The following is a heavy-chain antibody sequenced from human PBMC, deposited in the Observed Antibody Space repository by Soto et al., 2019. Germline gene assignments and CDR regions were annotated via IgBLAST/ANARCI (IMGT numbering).Heavy chain of an antibody. Sequence: QVQLVQSGAEVKKPGSSVKVSCKASGGTFSSYAISWVRQAPGQGLEWMGGIIPIFGTANYAQKFQGRVKITADECTSTPYMELSSLRSEDTGVYYCARATGVVTTFDYWGQGTLVTVSS. V-gene: IGHV1-69*12. J-gene: IGHJ4*02. CDR2: IIPIFGTA. CDR1: GGTFSSYA. CDR3: ARATGVVTTFDY. D-gene: IGHD3-3*01.